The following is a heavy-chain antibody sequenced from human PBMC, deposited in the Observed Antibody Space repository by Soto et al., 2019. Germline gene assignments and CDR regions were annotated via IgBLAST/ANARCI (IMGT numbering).Heavy chain of an antibody. D-gene: IGHD3-10*01. V-gene: IGHV4-4*07. CDR2: IYASGST. Sequence: SETLSLTCTVSGDSISGYYWTWIRQPAGKGLEWIGHIYASGSTNYNPSLKSRVTMSVDTSKNQFSLKVTSATAADTAVYYCARSNYGSGSYGFGLDVWGQGTTVTVSS. CDR1: GDSISGYY. J-gene: IGHJ6*02. CDR3: ARSNYGSGSYGFGLDV.